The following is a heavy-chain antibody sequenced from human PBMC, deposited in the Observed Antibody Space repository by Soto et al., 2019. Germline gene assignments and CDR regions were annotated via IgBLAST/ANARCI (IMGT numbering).Heavy chain of an antibody. CDR1: GGSISSYY. CDR3: AREFKFPIWELLRYFDY. D-gene: IGHD1-26*01. J-gene: IGHJ4*02. CDR2: IYTSGST. Sequence: QVQLQESGPGLVKPSETLSLTCTVSGGSISSYYWSWIRQPAGKGLEWIGRIYTSGSTNYNPALKSRVTMSVDTSQNQFSLKLSSVTAADTAVYYCAREFKFPIWELLRYFDYWGQGTLVTVSS. V-gene: IGHV4-4*07.